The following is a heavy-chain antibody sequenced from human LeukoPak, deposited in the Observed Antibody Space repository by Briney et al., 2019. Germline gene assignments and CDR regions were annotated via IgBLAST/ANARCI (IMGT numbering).Heavy chain of an antibody. CDR3: VRGRDYAFDI. CDR1: GFTFSSSV. V-gene: IGHV3-48*01. CDR2: IRDSSTT. J-gene: IGHJ3*02. Sequence: GGSLRLSCAASGFTFSSSVMNWVRRAPGERLEWISYIRDSSTTYYADSVKGRFTISRDNAENSLYLEMNSLRAEDTAVYYCVRGRDYAFDIWGQGTLVTVSS.